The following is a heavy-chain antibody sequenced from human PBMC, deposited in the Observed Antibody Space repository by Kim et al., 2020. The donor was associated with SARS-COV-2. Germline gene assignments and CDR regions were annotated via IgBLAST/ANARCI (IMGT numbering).Heavy chain of an antibody. CDR2: IYTSGST. V-gene: IGHV4-61*02. CDR3: ARDGGKLRFAFDY. D-gene: IGHD3-16*01. Sequence: SETLSLTCTVSGGSISSGSYYWSWIRQPAGKGLEWIGRIYTSGSTNYNPSLKSRVTISVDTSKNQFSLKLSSVTAADTAVYYCARDGGKLRFAFDYWGQGTLVTVSS. CDR1: GGSISSGSYY. J-gene: IGHJ4*02.